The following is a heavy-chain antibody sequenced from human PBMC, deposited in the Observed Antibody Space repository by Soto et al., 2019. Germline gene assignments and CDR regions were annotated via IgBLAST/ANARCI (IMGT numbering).Heavy chain of an antibody. J-gene: IGHJ4*02. V-gene: IGHV3-74*02. CDR2: INGDGSTT. CDR3: ASIPMVRGPSDF. CDR1: GFSFSSNW. D-gene: IGHD3-10*01. Sequence: EVQLVESGAGLVQPGGSLRLSCAASGFSFSSNWMHWVRQAPGKGLVWVARINGDGSTTQYADSVQGRFSISRDNTENILYLQMNSLSDEDTAVYHCASIPMVRGPSDFWCQGVLVSVSS.